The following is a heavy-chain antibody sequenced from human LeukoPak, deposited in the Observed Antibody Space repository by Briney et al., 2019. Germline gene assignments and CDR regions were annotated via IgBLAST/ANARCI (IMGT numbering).Heavy chain of an antibody. D-gene: IGHD5-12*01. V-gene: IGHV4-59*01. J-gene: IGHJ4*02. CDR2: IYYSGST. CDR3: ARMPRWDGYDLDY. Sequence: PSETLSLTCTVSGDSISSYYWSWIRQPPGKGLEWIGYIYYSGSTNYNPSLKSRVTISVDTSKNQFSLKLSSVTAADTAVYYCARMPRWDGYDLDYWGQGTLVTVSS. CDR1: GDSISSYY.